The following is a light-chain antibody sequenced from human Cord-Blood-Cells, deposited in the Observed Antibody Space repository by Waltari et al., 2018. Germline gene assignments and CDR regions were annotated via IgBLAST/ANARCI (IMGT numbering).Light chain of an antibody. V-gene: IGKV3D-7*01. CDR3: QQDYNLPFT. Sequence: EIVMTQSPATLSLSPGERATLSCRASQSVSSSDLSWYQQKPGQAPRLLSYGASTRATGIPARFSGSGSVTDFTLTSSSLQPEDFAVYYCQQDYNLPFTFGPGTKVDIK. J-gene: IGKJ3*01. CDR1: QSVSSSD. CDR2: GAS.